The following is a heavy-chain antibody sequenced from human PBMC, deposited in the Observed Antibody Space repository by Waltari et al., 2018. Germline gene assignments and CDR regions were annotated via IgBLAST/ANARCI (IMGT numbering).Heavy chain of an antibody. CDR3: AKGSKASDFWSGYWQAEENYGMDV. J-gene: IGHJ6*02. D-gene: IGHD3-3*01. V-gene: IGHV3-9*01. Sequence: EVQLVESGGGLVQPGRYLRLSCAASGFDFDDYAMHWVRQTRGKGLEWVLGISLNSGSIGYADSVKGRFTISRDNAKNSLYLQMNSLRSEDTALYYCAKGSKASDFWSGYWQAEENYGMDVWGQGTTVTVSS. CDR2: ISLNSGSI. CDR1: GFDFDDYA.